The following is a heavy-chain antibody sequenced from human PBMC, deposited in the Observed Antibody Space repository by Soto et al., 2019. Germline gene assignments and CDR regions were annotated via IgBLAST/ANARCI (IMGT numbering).Heavy chain of an antibody. CDR2: IYNGEST. V-gene: IGHV3-53*01. CDR3: GRDGRGLGKLSLFEY. J-gene: IGHJ4*02. Sequence: EVQLVESGGGLIQPGGSLRLSCAASGFTVNSDYMNWIRQTPGKGLEWVAIIYNGESTHYADSVKGRITISSDRSKNTLYLQMNSLRIEDTAVYYCGRDGRGLGKLSLFEYWGQGTVVTVSS. D-gene: IGHD3-16*01. CDR1: GFTVNSDY.